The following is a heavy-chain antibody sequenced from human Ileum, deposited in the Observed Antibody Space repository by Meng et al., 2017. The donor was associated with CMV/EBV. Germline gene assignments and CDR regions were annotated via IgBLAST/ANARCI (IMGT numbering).Heavy chain of an antibody. CDR2: IYYSGST. V-gene: IGHV4-59*01. Sequence: GSLRLSCTVSGASISDYYWSWIRQPPGKGLEWIGYIYYSGSTKYNPSVKSRVTISVDTSKNQFSLNLTSVTAADTAVYYCARDQRQTYFYGTDVWGQGTTVTVSS. J-gene: IGHJ6*02. CDR3: ARDQRQTYFYGTDV. CDR1: GASISDYY. D-gene: IGHD6-25*01.